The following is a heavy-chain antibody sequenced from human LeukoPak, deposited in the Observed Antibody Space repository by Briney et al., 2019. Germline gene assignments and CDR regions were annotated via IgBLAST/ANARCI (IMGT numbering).Heavy chain of an antibody. V-gene: IGHV3-23*01. CDR3: AKTTGYISTWYYFDY. CDR1: GFTFSSYA. J-gene: IGHJ4*02. Sequence: PGGPLRLSCAASGFTFSSYAMTWVRQAPGKGLEWVSVITGSGDSTYYADSVKGRVTISRDNSKNTLYLQVNSLRTEDTAIYYCAKTTGYISTWYYFDYWGQGTLVTASS. CDR2: ITGSGDST. D-gene: IGHD6-13*01.